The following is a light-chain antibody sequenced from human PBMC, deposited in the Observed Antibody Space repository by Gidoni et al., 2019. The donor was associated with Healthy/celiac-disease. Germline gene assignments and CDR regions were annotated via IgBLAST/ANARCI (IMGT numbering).Light chain of an antibody. CDR2: GAYGAS. Sequence: EIVLTQSPGTLSLSPAERATLSCRASQSVSNGYLAWYQQKPGQAPRLLVYGAYGASTRATGIPDRFSGSGSRTDFTLTISRLEPEDSAVYYCQQYGSLVTFGGGTKVEIK. V-gene: IGKV3-20*01. J-gene: IGKJ4*01. CDR1: QSVSNGY. CDR3: QQYGSLVT.